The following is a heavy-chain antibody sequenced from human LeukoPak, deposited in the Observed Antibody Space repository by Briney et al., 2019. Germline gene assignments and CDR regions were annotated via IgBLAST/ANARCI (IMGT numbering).Heavy chain of an antibody. CDR3: ARDPHEGYNDY. J-gene: IGHJ4*02. V-gene: IGHV3-30*03. D-gene: IGHD5-24*01. CDR1: GFTFSTYG. CDR2: ISYDGSNK. Sequence: GGSLRLSCAASGFTFSTYGMHWVRQAPGKGLEWVAVISYDGSNKYYTDSVKGRFTISRDNSKNTLYLQMNSLRTEDTAVYYCARDPHEGYNDYWGQGTLVTVSS.